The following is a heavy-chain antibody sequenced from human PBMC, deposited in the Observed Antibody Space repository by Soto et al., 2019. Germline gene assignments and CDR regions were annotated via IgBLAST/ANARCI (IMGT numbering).Heavy chain of an antibody. Sequence: SETLSLTXNLSGGSFHNFYWLWIRQPPGKGLEWVGHVHYSGSTNYSPSLNSRATISLDTSKSQLSLKLRPVTAADTAMYFCARGVDYYATSGYFGFDSWGQGIPVTVSS. CDR1: GGSFHNFY. D-gene: IGHD3-16*01. V-gene: IGHV4-59*01. J-gene: IGHJ4*02. CDR3: ARGVDYYATSGYFGFDS. CDR2: VHYSGST.